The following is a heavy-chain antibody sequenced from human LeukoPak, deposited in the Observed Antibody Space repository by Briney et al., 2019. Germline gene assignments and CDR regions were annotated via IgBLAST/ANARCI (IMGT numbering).Heavy chain of an antibody. CDR3: ARSERRSSSWYLTY. D-gene: IGHD6-13*01. J-gene: IGHJ4*02. Sequence: ASVKVSCKASGYTFTSYGISWVRQAPGQGLEWMGLISAYNGNTNYAQKLQGRVTMTTDTSTSTAYMELRSLRPDDTAVYYCARSERRSSSWYLTYWGQGTLVTVSS. CDR2: ISAYNGNT. V-gene: IGHV1-18*01. CDR1: GYTFTSYG.